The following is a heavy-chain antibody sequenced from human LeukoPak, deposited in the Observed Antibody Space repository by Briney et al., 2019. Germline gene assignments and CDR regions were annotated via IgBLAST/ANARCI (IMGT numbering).Heavy chain of an antibody. Sequence: SETLSLTCSVSGYFISRGYYWSWIRQPPGKGLEWIGYIYYSGSTNYNPSLKSRVTISVDTSKNQFSLKLSSVTAADTAVYYCASSPKIQLLSEVWFDPWGQGTLVTVSS. V-gene: IGHV4-61*01. CDR2: IYYSGST. J-gene: IGHJ5*02. CDR3: ASSPKIQLLSEVWFDP. CDR1: GYFISRGYY. D-gene: IGHD2-2*01.